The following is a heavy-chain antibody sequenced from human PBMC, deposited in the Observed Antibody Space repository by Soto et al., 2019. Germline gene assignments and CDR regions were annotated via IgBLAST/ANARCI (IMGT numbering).Heavy chain of an antibody. Sequence: GESLKISCKGSGYIFTSYWIAWVRQMPGKGLEWMGIIYPADSDTRYSPSFQGQVTISTDKSITTAYLQWSSLKASDTAMYYCARSTYCSGDSCYSGVKKDYLDYWGQGTLVTVSS. CDR3: ARSTYCSGDSCYSGVKKDYLDY. V-gene: IGHV5-51*01. J-gene: IGHJ4*02. CDR2: IYPADSDT. CDR1: GYIFTSYW. D-gene: IGHD2-15*01.